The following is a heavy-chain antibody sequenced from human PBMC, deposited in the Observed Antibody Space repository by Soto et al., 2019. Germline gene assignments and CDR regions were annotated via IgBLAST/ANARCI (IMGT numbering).Heavy chain of an antibody. V-gene: IGHV1-8*01. J-gene: IGHJ6*02. CDR1: GYTFTSYD. Sequence: QVQLVQSGAEVKKPWASVKVSCKASGYTFTSYDINWVRQATGQGLEWMGWMNPNSGNTGYAQKFPGRVTMTRNTSISTAYMELSSLRSEDTAVYYCAGPIAAAGGSYYYGMDVWGQGTTVTVSS. CDR2: MNPNSGNT. D-gene: IGHD6-13*01. CDR3: AGPIAAAGGSYYYGMDV.